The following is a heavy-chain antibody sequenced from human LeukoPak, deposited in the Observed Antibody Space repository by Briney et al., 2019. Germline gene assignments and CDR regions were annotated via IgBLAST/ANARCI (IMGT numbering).Heavy chain of an antibody. CDR2: ISWNSGNI. CDR3: VKGKFGNAIGHFDY. CDR1: GFIFDDYA. J-gene: IGHJ4*02. Sequence: GGSLRLSCVGSGFIFDDYAMHWVRQAPGKGLEWVSGISWNSGNIGYADSVKGRFTISRDNAKSSLYLQMNSLRTEDMALYYCVKGKFGNAIGHFDYWGQGTLVTVSS. V-gene: IGHV3-9*03. D-gene: IGHD3-16*01.